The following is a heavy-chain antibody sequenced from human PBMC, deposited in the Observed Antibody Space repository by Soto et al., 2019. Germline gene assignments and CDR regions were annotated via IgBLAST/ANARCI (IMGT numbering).Heavy chain of an antibody. D-gene: IGHD6-6*01. CDR2: IYPGDSDT. J-gene: IGHJ6*02. CDR1: GYSFASYW. Sequence: GESLKISCQGSGYSFASYWIGWVRQMPGKDLEWMGIIYPGDSDTRYSPSFQGQVTISADKSLRPAYLQWTSLKASDTALYYGARTRSFTLGFYYDGMDVWGQGTTVTVSS. V-gene: IGHV5-51*01. CDR3: ARTRSFTLGFYYDGMDV.